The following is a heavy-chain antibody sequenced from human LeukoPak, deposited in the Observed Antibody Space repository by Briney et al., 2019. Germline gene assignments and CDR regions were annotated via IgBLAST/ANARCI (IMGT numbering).Heavy chain of an antibody. CDR1: GGSISSSTW. J-gene: IGHJ4*02. D-gene: IGHD6-13*01. Sequence: PSGTLSLTCAVSGGSISSSTWWSWVRQPPGKGLEWIGEIHRSGSTYYNPSLESRLTMSLDKSKNLFSLNLYSMAAADTAVYFCATGGSSWNEYWGQGTLVTVSS. V-gene: IGHV4-4*02. CDR3: ATGGSSWNEY. CDR2: IHRSGST.